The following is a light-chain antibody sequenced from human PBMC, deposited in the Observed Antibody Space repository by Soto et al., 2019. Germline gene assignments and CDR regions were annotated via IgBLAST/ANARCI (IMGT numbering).Light chain of an antibody. J-gene: IGKJ1*01. Sequence: EIVLTQSPGTLSLSPGDRATLSCRASQSVSNNYLAWYQQKPGQAPXLLIYGASNRATGIPDRFSGSGSGTDFTLTISRLEPEDFAVDYCQQYGSSGTFGQGTKVDIK. CDR3: QQYGSSGT. V-gene: IGKV3-20*01. CDR2: GAS. CDR1: QSVSNNY.